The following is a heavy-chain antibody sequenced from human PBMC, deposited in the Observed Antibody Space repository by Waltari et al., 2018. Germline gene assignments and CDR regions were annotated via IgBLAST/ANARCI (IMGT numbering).Heavy chain of an antibody. CDR1: GFTFSSYG. V-gene: IGHV3-30*02. CDR3: AKGVDTAMGN. D-gene: IGHD5-18*01. J-gene: IGHJ4*02. CDR2: IRYDGSTK. Sequence: QVQLVESGGGVVQPGGSLRLSCAASGFTFSSYGLHWIITGPGKGLEWVAFIRYDGSTKYYADSVKGRFTISRDNSKNTLYLQRNSLRAEDTAVYYCAKGVDTAMGNWGQGTLVTVSS.